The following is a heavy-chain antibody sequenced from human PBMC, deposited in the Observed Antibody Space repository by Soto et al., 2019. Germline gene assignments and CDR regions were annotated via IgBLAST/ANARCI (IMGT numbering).Heavy chain of an antibody. Sequence: SGPTLVNPTQTLTLTCTFSGFSLITIGLGVGWIRQPPGKALEWLALIYWNDDKRYSPSLKSRLTITKDTSKNQVVLTMTNMDPVDTATYYCAHRGSLRFLEWLPYFDYWGQGTLVTVSS. CDR2: IYWNDDK. CDR3: AHRGSLRFLEWLPYFDY. D-gene: IGHD3-3*01. CDR1: GFSLITIGLG. V-gene: IGHV2-5*01. J-gene: IGHJ4*02.